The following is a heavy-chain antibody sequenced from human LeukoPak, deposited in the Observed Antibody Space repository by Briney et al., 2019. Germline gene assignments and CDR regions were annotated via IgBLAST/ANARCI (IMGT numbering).Heavy chain of an antibody. J-gene: IGHJ4*02. V-gene: IGHV3-9*01. CDR1: GFTFDDYA. Sequence: PGGSLRLSCAASGFTFDDYAMHWVRQAPGEGLEWVSGISWNSGSIGYADSVKGRFTISRDNAKNSLYLQMNSLRAEDTAVYYCANAAFDYWGQGTLVTVSS. CDR2: ISWNSGSI. CDR3: ANAAFDY.